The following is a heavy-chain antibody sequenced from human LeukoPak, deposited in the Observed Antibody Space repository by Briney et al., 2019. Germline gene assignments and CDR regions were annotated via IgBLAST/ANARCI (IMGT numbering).Heavy chain of an antibody. CDR3: ATGTGFDAFDI. Sequence: PSETLSLTCTVSGGSISSYYWSWIRQPPGKGLEWIGYIYYSGSTNYNPSLKSRVTISVDTSKNQFSLKLSSVTAADTAVYYCATGTGFDAFDIWGQGTMVTVSS. J-gene: IGHJ3*02. CDR1: GGSISSYY. D-gene: IGHD1-7*01. CDR2: IYYSGST. V-gene: IGHV4-59*01.